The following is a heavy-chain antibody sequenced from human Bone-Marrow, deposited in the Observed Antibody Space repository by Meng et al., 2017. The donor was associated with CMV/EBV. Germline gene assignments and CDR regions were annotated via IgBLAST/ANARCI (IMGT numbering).Heavy chain of an antibody. CDR1: GFTFSSYG. Sequence: GESLKISCVASGFTFSSYGMHWVRQAPGKGLEWVAFIRYDGSNKYYADSVKGRFTISRDNSKNTLYLQMNSLRAEDTAVYYCARVRPPALISGYYPYWGQGTLVTASS. CDR3: ARVRPPALISGYYPY. CDR2: IRYDGSNK. V-gene: IGHV3-30*02. D-gene: IGHD3-22*01. J-gene: IGHJ4*02.